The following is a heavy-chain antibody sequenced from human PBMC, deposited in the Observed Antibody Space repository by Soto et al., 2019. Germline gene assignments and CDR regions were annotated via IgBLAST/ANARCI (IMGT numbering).Heavy chain of an antibody. CDR3: ATDAYTPIRTTAHDSGGLDH. V-gene: IGHV3-30*03. CDR1: GFTFRFYD. Sequence: QVQLVESGGGVVQPGRSLRLSCATSGFTFRFYDMHWVRQAPGKGLEWVAIISRDGNNKDYGDSVKGRFTISRDNSKNTLYLQMNSLRGEYTAVYYCATDAYTPIRTTAHDSGGLDHWGRGTLVTVSS. CDR2: ISRDGNNK. J-gene: IGHJ4*02. D-gene: IGHD4-4*01.